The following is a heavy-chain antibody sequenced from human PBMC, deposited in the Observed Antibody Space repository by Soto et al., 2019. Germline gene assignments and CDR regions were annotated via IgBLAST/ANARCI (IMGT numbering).Heavy chain of an antibody. D-gene: IGHD3-10*01. CDR3: ARDSGLAVSFGELLFSDY. J-gene: IGHJ4*02. CDR1: GYTFTSYY. CDR2: INPSGGST. Sequence: ASVKVSCKASGYTFTSYYMHWVRQAPGQGLEWMGIINPSGGSTSYAQKFQGRVTMTRDTSTSTVYMELSSLRSEDTAVYYCARDSGLAVSFGELLFSDYWGQGTLVTVSS. V-gene: IGHV1-46*01.